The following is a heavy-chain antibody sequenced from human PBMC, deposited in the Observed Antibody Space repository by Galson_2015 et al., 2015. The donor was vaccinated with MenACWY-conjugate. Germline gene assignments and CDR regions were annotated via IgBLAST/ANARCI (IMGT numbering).Heavy chain of an antibody. CDR2: INTNTGNP. CDR1: GYTLTAYA. V-gene: IGHV7-4-1*02. CDR3: ARDTGTGIFDY. D-gene: IGHD1-1*01. Sequence: SVKVSCKASGYTLTAYAMNWVRRAPGQGLEWMGWINTNTGNPTYAQGFTGRFAFPLDTSVSTAYLQISSLKAEDTAVYYCARDTGTGIFDYWGQGTLVTVSS. J-gene: IGHJ4*02.